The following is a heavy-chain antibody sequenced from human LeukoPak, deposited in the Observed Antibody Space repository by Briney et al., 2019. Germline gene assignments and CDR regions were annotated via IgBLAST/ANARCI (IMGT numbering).Heavy chain of an antibody. J-gene: IGHJ4*02. D-gene: IGHD6-19*01. CDR1: GYTFTIYY. CDR2: ISYDGSNK. CDR3: ARVGSSGWYYSRNKYYFDY. Sequence: SCKASGYTFTIYYMHWVRQAPGKGLEWVAVISYDGSNKYYADSVKGRFTISRDNSKNTLYLQMNSLRAEDTAVYYCARVGSSGWYYSRNKYYFDYWGQGTLVAVPS. V-gene: IGHV3-30*03.